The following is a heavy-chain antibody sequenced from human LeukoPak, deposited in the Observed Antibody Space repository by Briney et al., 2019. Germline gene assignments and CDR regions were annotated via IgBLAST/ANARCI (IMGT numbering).Heavy chain of an antibody. CDR3: ARATWIQLFLPCDH. CDR2: ISYDGTNK. Sequence: SGGSLRLSCAASGFTFSSYGMHWVRQAPGKGLEWVAFISYDGTNKYYADSVKGRSTISRDNSKNTLYLQMNSLRAEDTAVYYCARATWIQLFLPCDHWGQGTLVTVSS. CDR1: GFTFSSYG. D-gene: IGHD5-18*01. V-gene: IGHV3-30*19. J-gene: IGHJ4*02.